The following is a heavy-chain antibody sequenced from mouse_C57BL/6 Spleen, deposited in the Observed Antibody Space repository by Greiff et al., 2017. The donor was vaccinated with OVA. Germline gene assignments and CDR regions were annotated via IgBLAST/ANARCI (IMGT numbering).Heavy chain of an antibody. CDR3: ARGGAYYSNFYYFDY. D-gene: IGHD2-5*01. CDR2: IYPSDSET. J-gene: IGHJ2*01. V-gene: IGHV1-61*01. Sequence: QVQLKQPGAELVRPGSSVKLSCKASGYTFTSYWMDWVKQRPGQGLEWIGNIYPSDSETHYNQKFKDKATLTVDKSSSTAYMQLSSLTSEVSAVYDCARGGAYYSNFYYFDYWGQGTTLTVSS. CDR1: GYTFTSYW.